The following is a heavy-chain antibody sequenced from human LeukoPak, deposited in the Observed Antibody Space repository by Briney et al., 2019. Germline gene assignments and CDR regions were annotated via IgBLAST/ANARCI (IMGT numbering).Heavy chain of an antibody. CDR2: IKSDGST. J-gene: IGHJ1*01. D-gene: IGHD3-22*01. V-gene: IGHV3-74*01. CDR1: GFTFSRYW. CDR3: ARAPAEIGGYYPEYFRH. Sequence: GGSLRLSCAASGFTFSRYWMHWVRQAPGKGLVRVSRIKSDGSTNYADSVKGRFTISRDNAKNTVSLQMNSLRAEDTGVYYCARAPAEIGGYYPEYFRHWGQGTLVTVSS.